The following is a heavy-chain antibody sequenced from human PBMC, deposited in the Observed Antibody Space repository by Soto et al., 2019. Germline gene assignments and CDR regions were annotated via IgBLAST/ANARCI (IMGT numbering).Heavy chain of an antibody. V-gene: IGHV4-34*01. J-gene: IGHJ6*02. CDR3: ARGGTYYDFWSGPYYYYGMDV. CDR2: INHSGST. CDR1: GGSFSGYY. D-gene: IGHD3-3*01. Sequence: PSETLSLTCAVYGGSFSGYYWSWIRQPPGKGLEWIGEINHSGSTNYNPSLKSRVTISVDTSKNQFSLKLSSVTAADTAVYYCARGGTYYDFWSGPYYYYGMDVWGQGTTVTVSS.